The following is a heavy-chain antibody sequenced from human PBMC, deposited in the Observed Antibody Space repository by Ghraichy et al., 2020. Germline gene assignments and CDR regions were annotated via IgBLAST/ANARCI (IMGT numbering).Heavy chain of an antibody. CDR3: AKAWGNCSGGTCASYNWFGP. CDR1: GFSFSNYV. J-gene: IGHJ5*02. Sequence: GESLNISCAASGFSFSNYVLTWVRQAPGKGLEWVSTISAGGTTTYYADSVKGRFTISRDNSQNTLYLQMNSLRVEDTAVYYCAKAWGNCSGGTCASYNWFGPWGQGTLVTVSS. CDR2: ISAGGTTT. D-gene: IGHD2-15*01. V-gene: IGHV3-23*01.